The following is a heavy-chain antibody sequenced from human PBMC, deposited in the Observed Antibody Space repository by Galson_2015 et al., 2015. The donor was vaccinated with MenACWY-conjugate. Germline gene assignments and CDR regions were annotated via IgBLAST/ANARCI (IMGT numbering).Heavy chain of an antibody. CDR3: AKDAGDRRRLFFYSVDV. D-gene: IGHD2-21*01. CDR2: IRYDGTNK. V-gene: IGHV3-30*02. J-gene: IGHJ6*03. CDR1: AFTFSSYG. Sequence: SLRLSCAASAFTFSSYGMHWVRQAPGKGLEWVAIIRYDGTNKYYADSVKGRFTISRDNSKNTLYLQMNSLRVEDTAVYNCAKDAGDRRRLFFYSVDVWGKATTVTVSS.